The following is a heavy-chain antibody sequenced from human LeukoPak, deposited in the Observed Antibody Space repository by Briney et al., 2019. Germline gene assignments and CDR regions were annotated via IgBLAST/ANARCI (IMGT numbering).Heavy chain of an antibody. CDR2: IYYSGST. Sequence: SETLSLTCTVSGCAISSYHWSWIRQPPGRGLQWIGYIYYSGSTNYNPSLKSRVTISVDTSKNQFSLKLSSVTAADTAVYYCARGASIAARYWFDPWGQGTLVTVSS. V-gene: IGHV4-59*01. CDR1: GCAISSYH. CDR3: ARGASIAARYWFDP. D-gene: IGHD6-6*01. J-gene: IGHJ5*02.